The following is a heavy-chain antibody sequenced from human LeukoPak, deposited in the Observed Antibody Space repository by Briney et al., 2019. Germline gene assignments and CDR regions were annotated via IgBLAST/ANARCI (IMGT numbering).Heavy chain of an antibody. V-gene: IGHV3-11*01. CDR2: ISNSGETT. D-gene: IGHD6-19*01. CDR1: GFTFSDHY. J-gene: IGHJ4*02. Sequence: GGTLRLSCAVSGFTFSDHYVSWIRQAPGKGLEGVSYISNSGETTYYAGSVKGRFTISRNNDRNSLYLQMNSLRAEDTAVYYCARDWVAVAGRGFDYWGPGTLVTVSS. CDR3: ARDWVAVAGRGFDY.